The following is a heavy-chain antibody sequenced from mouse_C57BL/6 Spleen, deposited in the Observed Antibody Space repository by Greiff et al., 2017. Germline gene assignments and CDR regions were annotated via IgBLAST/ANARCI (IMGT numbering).Heavy chain of an antibody. D-gene: IGHD1-1*01. CDR3: ARWYGSLDY. CDR1: GYAFTNYL. CDR2: INPGSGGT. V-gene: IGHV1-54*01. Sequence: QVQLQQSGAELVRPGTSVKVSCKASGYAFTNYLIEWVKQRPGQGLEWIGVINPGSGGTNYNEKFKGKATLTADKSSSTAYMQRSSLTSEDSAVYFCARWYGSLDYWGQGTTLTVSS. J-gene: IGHJ2*01.